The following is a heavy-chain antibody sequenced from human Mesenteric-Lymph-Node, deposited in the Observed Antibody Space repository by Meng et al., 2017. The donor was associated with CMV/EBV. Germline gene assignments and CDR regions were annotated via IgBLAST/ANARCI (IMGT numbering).Heavy chain of an antibody. V-gene: IGHV3-72*01. CDR1: GFTFSDHY. CDR3: ARWSGNCNSTSCRYYFDY. Sequence: GGSLRLSCVASGFTFSDHYMEWVRQAPGKGLEWVGRIRNKANSYTTEYAASVKGRFTFSRDDSKNSVFLQMNSLRAEDTAVYYCARWSGNCNSTSCRYYFDYWGQGTLVTVSS. D-gene: IGHD2-2*01. J-gene: IGHJ4*02. CDR2: IRNKANSYTT.